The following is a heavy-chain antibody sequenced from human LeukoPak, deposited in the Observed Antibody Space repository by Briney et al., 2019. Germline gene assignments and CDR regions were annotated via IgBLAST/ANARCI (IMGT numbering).Heavy chain of an antibody. CDR2: IRGDGATK. CDR3: TRDLVDGEGLDP. D-gene: IGHD3-10*01. J-gene: IGHJ5*02. CDR1: GFTFSTYA. Sequence: GGSLRLSCAASGFTFSTYAMTWVRQAPGKGLEWVSAIRGDGATKFYADSVKGRFTVSRDNSKNTLYLQMNSLRSDDTAVYYCTRDLVDGEGLDPWGQGTLVTVSS. V-gene: IGHV3-23*01.